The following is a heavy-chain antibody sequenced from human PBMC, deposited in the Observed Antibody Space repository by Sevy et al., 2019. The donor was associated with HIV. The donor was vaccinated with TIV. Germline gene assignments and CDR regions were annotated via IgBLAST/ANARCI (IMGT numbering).Heavy chain of an antibody. Sequence: GGSLRLSCEASGFTFDNYWLTWVRQAPGKGLEWVANIADDGNYKSYVEYVKGRLTISRDNAKNSLYLQIHSLRAEDTAVYYCARDKRDTPGTDVFDFWGQGTLVTVSS. CDR3: ARDKRDTPGTDVFDF. CDR2: IADDGNYK. D-gene: IGHD2-15*01. CDR1: GFTFDNYW. J-gene: IGHJ4*02. V-gene: IGHV3-7*01.